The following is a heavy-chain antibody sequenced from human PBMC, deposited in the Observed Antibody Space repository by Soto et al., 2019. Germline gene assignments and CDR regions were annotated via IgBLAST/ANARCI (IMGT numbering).Heavy chain of an antibody. J-gene: IGHJ5*02. V-gene: IGHV4-30-2*01. CDR2: IYHSGST. CDR1: GGSISSGGYS. D-gene: IGHD2-2*01. CDR3: AIVPDR. Sequence: QLKLQESGSGLVKPSQTLSLTCAVSGGSISSGGYSWSWIRQPPGKGLEWIGYIYHSGSTYYNPSLKSRGTISVDRSKNQFSLKLSSVTAADTAVYYCAIVPDRWGQGTLVTVSS.